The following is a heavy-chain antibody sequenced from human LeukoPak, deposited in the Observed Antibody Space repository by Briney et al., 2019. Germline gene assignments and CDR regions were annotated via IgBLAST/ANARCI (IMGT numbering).Heavy chain of an antibody. CDR2: ISSSSSYI. CDR3: ARDVIAARLNY. Sequence: TGGSLRLSCAASEFTFSSYSMNWVRQAPGKGLEWVSSISSSSSYIYYADSVKGRFTISRDNAKSSLYLQMNSLRAEDTAVYYCARDVIAARLNYWGQGTLVTVSS. J-gene: IGHJ4*02. CDR1: EFTFSSYS. V-gene: IGHV3-21*01. D-gene: IGHD6-6*01.